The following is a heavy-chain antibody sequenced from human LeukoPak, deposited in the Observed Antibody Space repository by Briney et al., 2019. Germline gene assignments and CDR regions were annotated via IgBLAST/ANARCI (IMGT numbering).Heavy chain of an antibody. Sequence: GESLKISCKGSGYSFTSYWIGWVRQMPGKGLEWMGIIYPGDSDTRYSPSFQGQVTISADKSISTAYLQWSSLKASDTAMYYCARHVWVECSSRYCARRTSPYGMDVWGQGTTVTVSS. CDR3: ARHVWVECSSRYCARRTSPYGMDV. CDR1: GYSFTSYW. CDR2: IYPGDSDT. V-gene: IGHV5-51*01. D-gene: IGHD6-6*01. J-gene: IGHJ6*02.